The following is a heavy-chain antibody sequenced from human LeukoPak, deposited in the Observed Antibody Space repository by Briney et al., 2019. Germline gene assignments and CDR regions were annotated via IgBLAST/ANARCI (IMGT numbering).Heavy chain of an antibody. D-gene: IGHD2-21*01. V-gene: IGHV3-7*01. J-gene: IGHJ3*02. Sequence: GGSLRLSCAASGFTFSSYEMNWVRQAPGKGLEWVANINQDGSEKYFVDSVKGRFTISRDNAKNSLYLQMNNLRAEDTAMFYCATSMAQDVDAFHIWGQGTMVTVSS. CDR1: GFTFSSYE. CDR2: INQDGSEK. CDR3: ATSMAQDVDAFHI.